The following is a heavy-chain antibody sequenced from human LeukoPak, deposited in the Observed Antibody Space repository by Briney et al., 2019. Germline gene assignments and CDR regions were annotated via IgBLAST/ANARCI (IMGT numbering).Heavy chain of an antibody. Sequence: GGSLRLSCAAYGFTTSNYWMHWVRQAPGKGRVWVSRINGDGSTTNYADSVKGRFTISRDNAENTLYLQMNSLRAEDTAVYYCTRDWQWLGFDYWGQGTLVTVSS. V-gene: IGHV3-74*01. CDR1: GFTTSNYW. J-gene: IGHJ4*02. CDR3: TRDWQWLGFDY. CDR2: INGDGSTT. D-gene: IGHD6-19*01.